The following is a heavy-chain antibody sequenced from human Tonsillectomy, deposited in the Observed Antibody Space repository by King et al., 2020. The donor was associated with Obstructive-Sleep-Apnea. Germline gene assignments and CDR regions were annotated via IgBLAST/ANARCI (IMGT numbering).Heavy chain of an antibody. Sequence: VQLVESGGGLVQPGGSLRLSCAASGFTVSYNYMSWVRQAPGKGLEGVSVIYSGGSTYYTYSGKGRFTISRDNSKNTRYLQMNTLRAEDTAVYYCARARYSGSSWEDYWGQGTLVTVSS. CDR2: IYSGGST. CDR3: ARARYSGSSWEDY. V-gene: IGHV3-66*01. J-gene: IGHJ4*02. CDR1: GFTVSYNY. D-gene: IGHD1-26*01.